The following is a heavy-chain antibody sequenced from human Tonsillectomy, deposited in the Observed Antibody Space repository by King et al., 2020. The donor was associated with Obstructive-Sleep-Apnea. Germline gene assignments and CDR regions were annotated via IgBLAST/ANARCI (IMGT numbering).Heavy chain of an antibody. CDR1: GFTVSSYA. J-gene: IGHJ5*02. D-gene: IGHD4-17*01. Sequence: VQLVESGGGLVQPGGSLRISCLVSGFTVSSYAMHWVRQAPGRGLESIAALSSGGWPYYADSVTGRFTVSRDNSENTLFLQMTSLRPEDTAVYYCVPTGMGPTVTNHWGQGTLVTVSA. CDR3: VPTGMGPTVTNH. V-gene: IGHV3-64D*09. CDR2: LSSGGWP.